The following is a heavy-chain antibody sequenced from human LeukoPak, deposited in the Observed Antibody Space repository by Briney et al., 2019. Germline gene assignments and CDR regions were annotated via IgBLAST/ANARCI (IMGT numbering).Heavy chain of an antibody. D-gene: IGHD5/OR15-5a*01. CDR2: INPNSGGT. CDR1: GYTFTSYG. CDR3: ARQKYLRGPDVEYFDY. V-gene: IGHV1-2*02. Sequence: GASVKVSCKASGYTFTSYGISWVRQAPGQGLEWMGWINPNSGGTNYAQKFQGRVTMTRDTSISTAYMELSRLRSDDTAVYYCARQKYLRGPDVEYFDYWGQGTLVTVSS. J-gene: IGHJ4*02.